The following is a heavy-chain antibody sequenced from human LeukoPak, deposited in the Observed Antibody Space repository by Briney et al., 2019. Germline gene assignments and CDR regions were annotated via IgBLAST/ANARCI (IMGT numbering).Heavy chain of an antibody. D-gene: IGHD6-13*01. CDR2: IYYSGST. Sequence: SETLSLTCTVSGGPISSYYWSWIRQPPGKGLEWIGYIYYSGSTNYNPSLKSRVTISVDTSKNQFSLKLSSVTAADTAVYYCARVVRGLYSSSWYRTAWFDPWGQGTLVTVSS. CDR3: ARVVRGLYSSSWYRTAWFDP. CDR1: GGPISSYY. J-gene: IGHJ5*02. V-gene: IGHV4-59*01.